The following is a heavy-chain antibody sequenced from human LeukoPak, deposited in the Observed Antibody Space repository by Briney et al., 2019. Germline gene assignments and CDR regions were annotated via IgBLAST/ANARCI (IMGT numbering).Heavy chain of an antibody. CDR2: IGAYNGNT. CDR1: GYTFTSYG. D-gene: IGHD3-10*01. Sequence: ASVKVSCRASGYTFTSYGISWVRQAPGQGLEWMGWIGAYNGNTSYAQKLQGRVTMTTDTSTSTAYMELRSLRSDDTAVYYCARELDYGSGLYYMDVWGKGTTVTVSS. V-gene: IGHV1-18*01. CDR3: ARELDYGSGLYYMDV. J-gene: IGHJ6*03.